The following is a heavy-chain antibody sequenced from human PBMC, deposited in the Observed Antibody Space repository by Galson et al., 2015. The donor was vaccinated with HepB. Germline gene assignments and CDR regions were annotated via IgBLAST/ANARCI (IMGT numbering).Heavy chain of an antibody. V-gene: IGHV3-74*01. CDR2: IISDGSSA. J-gene: IGHJ4*02. CDR3: ASGGDSYSLSY. CDR1: GLTFSSYW. D-gene: IGHD5-12*01. Sequence: SLRLSCAASGLTFSSYWMHWVRQAPGKGLEWVSRIISDGSSASYADSVKGRFTISRDNAKNTLYLQMNSLRAEDTAVYFCASGGDSYSLSYWGQGALVTVSS.